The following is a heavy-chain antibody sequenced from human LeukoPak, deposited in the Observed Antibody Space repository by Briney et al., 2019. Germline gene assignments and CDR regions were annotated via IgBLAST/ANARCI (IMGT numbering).Heavy chain of an antibody. Sequence: GASVKVSCKASGGTFSSYAISWVRQAPGQGLEWMGGIIPIFGTANYAQKFQGRVTITTDESTSTAYMELSSLRSEDMAVYYCARLAAAGHYYYYYMDVWGKGTTVTVSS. D-gene: IGHD6-13*01. CDR1: GGTFSSYA. V-gene: IGHV1-69*05. CDR2: IIPIFGTA. CDR3: ARLAAAGHYYYYYMDV. J-gene: IGHJ6*03.